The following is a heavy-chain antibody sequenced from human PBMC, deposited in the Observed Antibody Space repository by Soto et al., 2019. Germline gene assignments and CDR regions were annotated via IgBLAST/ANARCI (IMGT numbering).Heavy chain of an antibody. Sequence: GASVKVSCKASGYTLTKYYIHWVRQAPGQGLEWIGIISPSAGTTRYAQKFLGRITMTADTSTSTVSIDLSSLRSDDTAIYFCARGKGYGRSHHFDFWGLGTLVTVSS. CDR2: ISPSAGTT. D-gene: IGHD5-12*01. J-gene: IGHJ4*02. CDR1: GYTLTKYY. V-gene: IGHV1-46*01. CDR3: ARGKGYGRSHHFDF.